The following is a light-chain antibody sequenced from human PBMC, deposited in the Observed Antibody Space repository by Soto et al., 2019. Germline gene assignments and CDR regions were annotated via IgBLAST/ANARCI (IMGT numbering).Light chain of an antibody. CDR2: KAS. CDR3: QQYRDNWT. CDR1: QSISSW. V-gene: IGKV1-5*03. J-gene: IGKJ1*01. Sequence: DIQMTQSPSTLSASVGDRVTITCRASQSISSWLAWYQQKPGTASKLLIYKASTLQSGVPSRFSGSGSGTEFTLTISSLQPDDSATYYCQQYRDNWTFGQGTKVEIK.